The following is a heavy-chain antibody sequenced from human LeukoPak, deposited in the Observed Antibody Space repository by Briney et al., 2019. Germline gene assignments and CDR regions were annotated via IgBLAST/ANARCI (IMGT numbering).Heavy chain of an antibody. D-gene: IGHD6-6*01. J-gene: IGHJ4*02. CDR1: GVSFSGHW. CDR3: ARGHNSNWSGLDF. CDR2: ISPTVSTT. V-gene: IGHV3-74*01. Sequence: GGSLRLSCTASGVSFSGHWIHCARELPGKGVVWGSRISPTVSTTSYAESVKGRFTVSKDNAKNTLYLQVNNLRAKDTAVYYCARGHNSNWSGLDFWGQGTLLTVSS.